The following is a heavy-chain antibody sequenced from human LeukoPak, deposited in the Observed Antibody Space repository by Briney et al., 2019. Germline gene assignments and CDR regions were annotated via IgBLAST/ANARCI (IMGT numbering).Heavy chain of an antibody. CDR1: GYSISSGYY. V-gene: IGHV4-38-2*02. Sequence: SETLSLTCTVSGYSISSGYYWGWIRQPPGKGLEWIGSIYHSGSTYYNPSLKSRVTISVDTSKNQFSLKLSSVTAADTAVYYCARAPRWLLGYWGQGTLVTVSS. CDR2: IYHSGST. D-gene: IGHD5-24*01. CDR3: ARAPRWLLGY. J-gene: IGHJ4*02.